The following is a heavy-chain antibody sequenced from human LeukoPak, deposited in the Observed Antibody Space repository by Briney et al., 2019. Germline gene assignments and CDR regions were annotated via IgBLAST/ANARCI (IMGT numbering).Heavy chain of an antibody. CDR1: GGSISSGGYY. J-gene: IGHJ6*03. CDR3: ARGWDMTYYMDV. D-gene: IGHD2-15*01. V-gene: IGHV4-31*03. Sequence: SETLSLTCTVSGGSISSGGYYWSWIGQHPGKGLEWIGYIYYSGSTYYNPSLKSRVTISVDTSKNQFSLKLSSVTAADTAVYYCARGWDMTYYMDVWGKGTTVTVSS. CDR2: IYYSGST.